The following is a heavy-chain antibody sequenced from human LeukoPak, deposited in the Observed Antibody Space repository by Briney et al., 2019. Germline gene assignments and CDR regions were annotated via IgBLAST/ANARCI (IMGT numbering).Heavy chain of an antibody. CDR3: ARVRHCSSGSCWDAFDI. D-gene: IGHD2-15*01. CDR2: IYYSGST. Sequence: SETLSLTCTVSGGSISSHYWSWIRQPPGKGLDWIGYIYYSGSTNYNPSLKSRVTISVDTSKNQFSLKLSSVTAADTAVYYCARVRHCSSGSCWDAFDIWGQGTMVTVSS. J-gene: IGHJ3*02. V-gene: IGHV4-59*11. CDR1: GGSISSHY.